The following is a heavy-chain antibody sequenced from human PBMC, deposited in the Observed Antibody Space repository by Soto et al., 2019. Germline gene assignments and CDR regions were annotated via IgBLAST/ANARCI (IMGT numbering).Heavy chain of an antibody. V-gene: IGHV4-59*08. Sequence: QVQLQESGPGLVKPSETLSLTCTVSGGSISSYYWSWIRQPPGKGLEWIGYIYYSGSTNYNPSLKSRVTISVDTSKIHFSLKLSSVTAADTAVYYCARHGRWHDLDIWGQGTMVTVSS. CDR1: GGSISSYY. J-gene: IGHJ3*02. D-gene: IGHD1-1*01. CDR3: ARHGRWHDLDI. CDR2: IYYSGST.